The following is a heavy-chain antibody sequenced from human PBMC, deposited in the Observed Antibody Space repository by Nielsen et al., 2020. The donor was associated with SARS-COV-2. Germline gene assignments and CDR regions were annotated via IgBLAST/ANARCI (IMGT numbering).Heavy chain of an antibody. D-gene: IGHD3-16*02. J-gene: IGHJ4*02. Sequence: WVRQAPGQGLEWMGIINPSGGSTSYAQKFQGRVTITADESTSTAYMELSSLRSEDTAVDYCARDRTPYYDYVWGSYRPGDFDYWGQGTLVTVSS. CDR2: INPSGGST. CDR3: ARDRTPYYDYVWGSYRPGDFDY. V-gene: IGHV1-46*01.